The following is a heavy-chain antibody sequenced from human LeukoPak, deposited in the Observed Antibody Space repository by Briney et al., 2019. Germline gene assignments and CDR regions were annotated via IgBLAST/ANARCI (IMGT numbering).Heavy chain of an antibody. D-gene: IGHD2-2*01. CDR2: INPNSGGT. CDR3: ARARYCYTTSCPLDY. V-gene: IGHV1-2*06. J-gene: IGHJ4*02. Sequence: ASVKVSCKASGGTFNNFAISWVRQAPGQGHEWMGRINPNSGGTNFAQKFQARVTMTSDTSISTAYMEVSGLESDDTAVYYCARARYCYTTSCPLDYWGQGTLVTVSS. CDR1: GGTFNNFA.